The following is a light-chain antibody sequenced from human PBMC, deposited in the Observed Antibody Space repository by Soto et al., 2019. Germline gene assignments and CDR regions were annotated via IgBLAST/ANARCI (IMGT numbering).Light chain of an antibody. CDR2: ATS. J-gene: IGKJ1*01. V-gene: IGKV3-20*01. Sequence: EIVLTQSPGTLSLFPGERATFSCRTSQSISATYLAWYQQKPGQAPRLLIYATSSRATGIPDRFSGSGSRIDFTLTISRLEPDDSAVYYCQQYASLPRTFGQGTKVEI. CDR1: QSISATY. CDR3: QQYASLPRT.